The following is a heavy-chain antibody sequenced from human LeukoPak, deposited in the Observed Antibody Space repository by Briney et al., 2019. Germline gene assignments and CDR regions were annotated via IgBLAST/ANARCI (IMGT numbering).Heavy chain of an antibody. J-gene: IGHJ3*02. CDR3: ARDPQYYYDSSGRSDDAFDI. CDR1: GYTFTGYY. V-gene: IGHV1-2*02. Sequence: ASVKVSCKASGYTFTGYYMHWVRQAPGQGLEWMGWINPNSGGTNYAQKLQGRVTMTRDTSISTAYMELRSLRSDDTAVYYCARDPQYYYDSSGRSDDAFDIWGQGTMVTVSS. D-gene: IGHD3-22*01. CDR2: INPNSGGT.